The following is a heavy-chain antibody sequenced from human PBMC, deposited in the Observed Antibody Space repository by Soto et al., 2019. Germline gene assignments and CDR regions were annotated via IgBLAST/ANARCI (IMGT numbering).Heavy chain of an antibody. CDR3: ARPSYYYDSSGYFAAFDI. CDR1: GGTFSSYA. V-gene: IGHV1-69*13. CDR2: IIPIFGTA. D-gene: IGHD3-22*01. Sequence: SVKVSCKASGGTFSSYAISWVRQAPGQGLEWMGGIIPIFGTANYAQKFQGRVTITADESTSTAYMELSSLRSEDTAVYYCARPSYYYDSSGYFAAFDIWGQGTMVTVSS. J-gene: IGHJ3*02.